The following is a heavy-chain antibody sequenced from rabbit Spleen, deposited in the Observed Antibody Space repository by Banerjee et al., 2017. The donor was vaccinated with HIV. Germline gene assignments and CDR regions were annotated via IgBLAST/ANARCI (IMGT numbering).Heavy chain of an antibody. D-gene: IGHD1-1*01. CDR2: INSVSGDN. V-gene: IGHV1S45*01. CDR3: ARDTSSSFSSYGMDL. J-gene: IGHJ6*01. CDR1: GFDFSSTNV. Sequence: QDQEVESGGGLVKPGGSLTLTCKTSGFDFSSTNVMCWVRQAPGKGLEWIGCINSVSGDNVYATWAKGRFTISKASWTMVTLQLNSLTAADTATYFCARDTSSSFSSYGMDLWGPGTLVTVS.